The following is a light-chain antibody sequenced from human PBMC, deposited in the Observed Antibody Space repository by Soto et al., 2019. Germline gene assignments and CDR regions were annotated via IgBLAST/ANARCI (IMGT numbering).Light chain of an antibody. J-gene: IGKJ4*01. CDR3: HQRIGWPLT. CDR1: QNFYTF. Sequence: DIVLTQSPGTLSFSPGDTASLSCRASQNFYTFLAWYQQKPGQPPRLLVYDSSNRAKGIPARFTGTRAGTVFTLTISNLDPEDFALYYVHQRIGWPLTFGGGAKVDI. CDR2: DSS. V-gene: IGKV3-11*01.